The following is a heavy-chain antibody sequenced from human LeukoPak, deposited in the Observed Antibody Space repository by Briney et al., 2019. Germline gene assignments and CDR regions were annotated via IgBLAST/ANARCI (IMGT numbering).Heavy chain of an antibody. CDR2: IRYDGSNK. V-gene: IGHV3-30*02. D-gene: IGHD3-22*01. J-gene: IGHJ4*02. CDR1: GFTFSSYG. Sequence: PGGSLRLSCAASGFTFSSYGMHWVRQAPGKGLEWVAFIRYDGSNKYYADSVKGRFTISRDNSENTLYLQMNSLRAEDTAVYYCAKEPPYYYDSSGYYYWGQGTLVTVSS. CDR3: AKEPPYYYDSSGYYY.